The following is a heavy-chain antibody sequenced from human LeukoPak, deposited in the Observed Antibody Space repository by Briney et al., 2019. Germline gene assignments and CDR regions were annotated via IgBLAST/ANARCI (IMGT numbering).Heavy chain of an antibody. CDR2: VNPNSGGT. D-gene: IGHD5-18*01. CDR3: ARGVTATYGMDV. CDR1: GYTFSGYY. J-gene: IGHJ6*02. Sequence: ASVKVSCYAAGYTFSGYYMNRVRQAPGLGLEWLGGVNPNSGGTTYAQEFQGRVTMTRNTSISTGYVELSRLRSGDTAVDYCARGVTATYGMDVWGQGTTVTV. V-gene: IGHV1-2*02.